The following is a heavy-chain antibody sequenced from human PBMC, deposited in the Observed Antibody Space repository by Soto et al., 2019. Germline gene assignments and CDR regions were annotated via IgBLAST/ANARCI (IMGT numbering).Heavy chain of an antibody. CDR3: ARLYSSGWYGPGRY. J-gene: IGHJ4*02. V-gene: IGHV3-20*04. Sequence: GGSLRLSCAASGFTFDDYGMSWVRQAPGKGLEWVSGINWNGGSTGYADSVKGRFTISRDNAKNSLYLKMNSLRAEDTALYYCARLYSSGWYGPGRYWGQGTLVTVSS. CDR1: GFTFDDYG. CDR2: INWNGGST. D-gene: IGHD6-19*01.